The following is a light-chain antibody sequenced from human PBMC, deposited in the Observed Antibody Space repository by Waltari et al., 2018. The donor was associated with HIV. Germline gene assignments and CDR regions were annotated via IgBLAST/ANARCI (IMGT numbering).Light chain of an antibody. V-gene: IGLV1-44*01. Sequence: QSVLAQPPSASGTPGQRVTISCSGSSSNIGSNTVNWYQQLPGTAPKLLIYSNNQRPSGVPARFSGSTSGTSASLAISGLQSEDEADYYCAAWDDSLNGVVFGGGTKLTVL. CDR2: SNN. CDR1: SSNIGSNT. CDR3: AAWDDSLNGVV. J-gene: IGLJ2*01.